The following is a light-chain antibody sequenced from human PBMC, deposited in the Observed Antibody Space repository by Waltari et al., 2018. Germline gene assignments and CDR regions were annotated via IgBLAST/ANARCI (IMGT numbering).Light chain of an antibody. J-gene: IGKJ1*01. CDR3: HQYNNWPPWT. V-gene: IGKV3-15*01. Sequence: EIVMTQSPATLSVSPGERATLSCRASQSVSSNLAWYQQKPGQAPRLVIYGASTRATGVPARCSGSGSGTEFTLSISSLQSEDFAVYYCHQYNNWPPWTFGQGTTVEIK. CDR1: QSVSSN. CDR2: GAS.